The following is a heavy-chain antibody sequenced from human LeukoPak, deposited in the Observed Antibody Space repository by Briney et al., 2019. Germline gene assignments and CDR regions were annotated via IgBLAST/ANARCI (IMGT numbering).Heavy chain of an antibody. J-gene: IGHJ4*02. CDR1: GFTFSDYA. CDR2: IKAGGGTT. V-gene: IGHV3-23*01. CDR3: AKAGSILEWFLGY. D-gene: IGHD3-3*01. Sequence: GGSLRLSCAASGFTFSDYAMSWVRQAPGKGLEWVSVIKAGGGTTFYADSVKGRFTISRDNMKNTLFLQMNSLRVEDTAVYYCAKAGSILEWFLGYWGQGTLVTVSS.